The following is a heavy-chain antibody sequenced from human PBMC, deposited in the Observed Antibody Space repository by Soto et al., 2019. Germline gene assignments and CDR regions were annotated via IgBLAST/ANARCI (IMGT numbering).Heavy chain of an antibody. CDR1: GFSFSSYG. CDR3: AKDAYYDSRGSPDY. D-gene: IGHD3-22*01. V-gene: IGHV3-30*18. Sequence: QGQLVESGGGVVQPGRSLRLSCAASGFSFSSYGMHWVRQAPGKGLEWVAVISYDISDKYYADSVRGRFTISRDNSRNTLYLQMNSLRAEDTAVYYCAKDAYYDSRGSPDYWGQGTLGTVSS. CDR2: ISYDISDK. J-gene: IGHJ4*02.